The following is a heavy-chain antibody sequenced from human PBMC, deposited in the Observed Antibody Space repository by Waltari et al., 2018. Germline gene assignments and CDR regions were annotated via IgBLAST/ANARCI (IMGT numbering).Heavy chain of an antibody. J-gene: IGHJ4*02. CDR3: ARDRGRGLYLDS. Sequence: QLQESGPGLVKPSGTLSPTCAVSGDSMSSTYCGSWVRQPPGQGLEWMGQVRGDGKTNYNPSFASRVTISLDTYNNQFSLKVTSATAADTAVYYCARDRGRGLYLDSWGPGILVTVSP. V-gene: IGHV4-4*02. CDR2: VRGDGKT. D-gene: IGHD2-15*01. CDR1: GDSMSSTYC.